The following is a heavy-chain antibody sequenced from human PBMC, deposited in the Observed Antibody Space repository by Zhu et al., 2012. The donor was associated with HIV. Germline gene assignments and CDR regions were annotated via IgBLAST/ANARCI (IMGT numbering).Heavy chain of an antibody. CDR1: GGSISSTNHL. CDR2: IYYSGSA. V-gene: IGHV4-30-4*08. CDR3: AREVITAIDSDGFDL. J-gene: IGHJ3*01. Sequence: QVQLQESGPGLVKPSQTLSLTCNVSGGSISSTNHLWSWIRQPPGKGLEWIGYIYYSGSAYYNPSLKSRVIISVDTSKNQFSLKLSSVTATDTAVYYCAREVITAIDSDGFDLWARDNGHRLF. D-gene: IGHD6-13*01.